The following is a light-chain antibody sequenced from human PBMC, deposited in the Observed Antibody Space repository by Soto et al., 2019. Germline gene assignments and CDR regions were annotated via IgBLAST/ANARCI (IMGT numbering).Light chain of an antibody. V-gene: IGKV3-11*01. J-gene: IGKJ1*01. CDR2: ETS. CDR1: QSVGSY. Sequence: EIVLTQSPATLSLSPGERATLSCRASQSVGSYLTWYQQKPGQAPRLLIYETSKRATGNPARFSGSGSGTAFSLTISSLEPEDFAVYYCQQRSSWPRTFGQGTKVEIK. CDR3: QQRSSWPRT.